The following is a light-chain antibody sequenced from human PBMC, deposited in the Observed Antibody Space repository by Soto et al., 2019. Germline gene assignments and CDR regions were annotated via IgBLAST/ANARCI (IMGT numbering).Light chain of an antibody. CDR2: DAS. CDR3: QQYNSEPWT. Sequence: DLQMTQSPSTLSASVGDRVTITCRASQSISSWLAWYQQKPGKAPKLLIYDASSLESGVPSRFSGSGSGTEFTLTISSLQPDDFATYYCQQYNSEPWTFGQGTKVEIK. V-gene: IGKV1-5*01. J-gene: IGKJ1*01. CDR1: QSISSW.